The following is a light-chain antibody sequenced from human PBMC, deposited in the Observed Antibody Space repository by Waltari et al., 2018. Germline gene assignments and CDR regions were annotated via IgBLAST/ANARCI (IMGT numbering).Light chain of an antibody. CDR1: QSVTSIS. J-gene: IGKJ4*01. Sequence: EIVLTQSPGTLSLSPGERATLSCRASQSVTSISITWYQQKLGQAPRLLIYGTSSRATGIPDRFSGSGSGTAFTLTISRLEPEDFAVYYCQQYDGEVVTFGGGTKVEI. V-gene: IGKV3-20*01. CDR2: GTS. CDR3: QQYDGEVVT.